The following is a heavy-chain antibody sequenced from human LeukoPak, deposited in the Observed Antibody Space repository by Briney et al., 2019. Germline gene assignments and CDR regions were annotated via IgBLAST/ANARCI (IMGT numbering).Heavy chain of an antibody. CDR2: INWNGGSA. D-gene: IGHD3-22*01. CDR3: ARDRHRYYYDSSGYYYFVY. Sequence: GGSLRLSCAASGFTLDDYGMSWVRRAPGKGLEWVPVINWNGGSAGYADSVKGRFTISRDNAKNSLYLQMNSLRAEDTAVYYCARDRHRYYYDSSGYYYFVYWGQGTLVTVSS. CDR1: GFTLDDYG. V-gene: IGHV3-20*04. J-gene: IGHJ4*02.